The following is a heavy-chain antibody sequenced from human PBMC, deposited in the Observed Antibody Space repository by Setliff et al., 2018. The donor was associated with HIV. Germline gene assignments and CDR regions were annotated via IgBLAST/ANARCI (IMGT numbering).Heavy chain of an antibody. D-gene: IGHD3-22*01. CDR2: INWNGGST. Sequence: PGGSLRLSCAASGFTFDDYGMSWVRQAPGKGLEWVSGINWNGGSTGYADSVKGRFTISRDNAKKSLYLQMNSLRAEDTALYYCARAYPVAYYYDSSGYSGFAFDIWGQGTMVTVSS. CDR3: ARAYPVAYYYDSSGYSGFAFDI. V-gene: IGHV3-20*04. CDR1: GFTFDDYG. J-gene: IGHJ3*02.